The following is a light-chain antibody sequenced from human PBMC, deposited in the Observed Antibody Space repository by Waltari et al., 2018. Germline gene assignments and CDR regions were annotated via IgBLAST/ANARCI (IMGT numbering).Light chain of an antibody. V-gene: IGLV2-14*03. CDR3: SSYTSTNTWM. CDR1: SRDVGGYKY. Sequence: QSALTQPASVSGSPGQSITISCTGTSRDVGGYKYVTWYQQHPGKAPNLMIFDVNKRPSGVSNRFSGAKSGNTASLTISGLQAEDEAEYHCSSYTSTNTWMFGGGTKLTVL. CDR2: DVN. J-gene: IGLJ3*02.